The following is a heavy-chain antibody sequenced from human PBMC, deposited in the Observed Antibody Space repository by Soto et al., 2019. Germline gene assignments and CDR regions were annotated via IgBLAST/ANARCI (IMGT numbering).Heavy chain of an antibody. V-gene: IGHV4-30-4*01. CDR3: ARDQGVRGFSGWAVSYGMDV. D-gene: IGHD6-19*01. Sequence: SETLSLTCTVSGGSISSGDYYWSWIRQPPGKGLEWIGYIHYSGSTYYNPSLKSRVTISVDTSKNQFSLKLSSVTAADTAVYYCARDQGVRGFSGWAVSYGMDVWGQGTTVTVSS. J-gene: IGHJ6*02. CDR2: IHYSGST. CDR1: GGSISSGDYY.